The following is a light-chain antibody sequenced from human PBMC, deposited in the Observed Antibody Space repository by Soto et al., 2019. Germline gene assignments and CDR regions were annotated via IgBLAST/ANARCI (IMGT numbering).Light chain of an antibody. CDR1: QGLKF. V-gene: IGKV1-12*01. CDR2: EAT. CDR3: QQANSFPIT. Sequence: DIQMTQSPSSVSASVGDTVTITCRASQGLKFLAWYQQKPGKAPRLLIYEATNLQSGVPPRFSGSGSGTDFTLTISSLQPVDFATYFCQQANSFPITFGQGTRLEIK. J-gene: IGKJ5*01.